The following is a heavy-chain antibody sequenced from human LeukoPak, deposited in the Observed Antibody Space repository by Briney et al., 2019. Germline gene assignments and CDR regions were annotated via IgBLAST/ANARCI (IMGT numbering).Heavy chain of an antibody. CDR1: GGSISSYY. D-gene: IGHD3-10*01. J-gene: IGHJ5*02. CDR2: IYYSGST. CDR3: ARTLRVRGVISWFDP. V-gene: IGHV4-59*01. Sequence: SETLSLTCTVSGGSISSYYWSWIRQPPGKGLEWIGYIYYSGSTNYNPSLKSRVTISVDTSKNQFSLKLSSVTAADTAVYYCARTLRVRGVISWFDPWGQGTLVTVSS.